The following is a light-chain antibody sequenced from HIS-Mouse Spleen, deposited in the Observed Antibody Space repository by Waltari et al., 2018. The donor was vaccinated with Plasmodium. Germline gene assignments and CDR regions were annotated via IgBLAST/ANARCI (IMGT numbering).Light chain of an antibody. CDR2: GAS. CDR3: QQYGSSSWT. Sequence: EIVLTQSPGTLSLSPGERATLSCRASQSVSSSYLAWYKQKPGQAPRLLIYGASSRATGIPDRFSGSGSGTDFTLTISRLEPEDLAVYYCQQYGSSSWTFGQGTKVEIK. V-gene: IGKV3-20*01. J-gene: IGKJ1*01. CDR1: QSVSSSY.